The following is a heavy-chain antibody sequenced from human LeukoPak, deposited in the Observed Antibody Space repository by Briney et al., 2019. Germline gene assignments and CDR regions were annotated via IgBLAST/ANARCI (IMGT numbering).Heavy chain of an antibody. Sequence: SETLSLTCTVSGGSVSSGSYYWSWIRQPPGKGLEWIGYIYYSGSTNYNPSLKSRVTISVDTSKNQFSLKLSSVTAADTAVYYCARTSPNWGIFDYWGQGTLVTVSS. V-gene: IGHV4-61*01. D-gene: IGHD3-16*01. CDR1: GGSVSSGSYY. CDR2: IYYSGST. CDR3: ARTSPNWGIFDY. J-gene: IGHJ4*02.